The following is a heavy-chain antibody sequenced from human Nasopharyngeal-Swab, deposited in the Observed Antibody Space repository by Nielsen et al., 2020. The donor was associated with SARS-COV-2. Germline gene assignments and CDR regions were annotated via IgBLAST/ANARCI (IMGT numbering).Heavy chain of an antibody. J-gene: IGHJ4*02. CDR2: INWNGGST. CDR1: GFPFDDYG. D-gene: IGHD5-18*01. CDR3: ARGSDTALYYFDS. V-gene: IGHV3-20*04. Sequence: SLITPCAAPGFPFDDYGLNLVLQAPGKGLEWVSGINWNGGSTRYADSVKGRFTISRDNAKNSLYLQMNGLRAEDTAVYYCARGSDTALYYFDSCGQGTLVTVSS.